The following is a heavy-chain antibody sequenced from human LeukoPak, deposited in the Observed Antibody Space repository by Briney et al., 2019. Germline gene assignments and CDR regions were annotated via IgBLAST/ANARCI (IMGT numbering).Heavy chain of an antibody. V-gene: IGHV3-66*01. CDR3: AGGYGGRYWAFDI. CDR1: EFAVTTNY. CDR2: TYSGGNS. J-gene: IGHJ3*02. Sequence: GGSLRLSCTATEFAVTTNYLSWVRQAPGKGLKWVSITYSGGNSNSADSVKGRFTITRDDSKNTLYLQMNSLRPEDTAIYYCAGGYGGRYWAFDIWGQGTMVTVFS. D-gene: IGHD1-26*01.